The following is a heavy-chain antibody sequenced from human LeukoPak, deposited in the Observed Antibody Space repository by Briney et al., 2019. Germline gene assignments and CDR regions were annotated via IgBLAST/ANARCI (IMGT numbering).Heavy chain of an antibody. V-gene: IGHV1-2*02. J-gene: IGHJ4*02. CDR2: INPNSGGT. CDR3: ASRSSTVATFPFHY. CDR1: GYTFTDYF. D-gene: IGHD4-17*01. Sequence: ASVKVSCKASGYTFTDYFIHWVRQAPGQGLEWMGWINPNSGGTNYAWRFQGRVTMTRDTSISTAYMELSRLRSDDTAVYYCASRSSTVATFPFHYWGQGTLVTVSS.